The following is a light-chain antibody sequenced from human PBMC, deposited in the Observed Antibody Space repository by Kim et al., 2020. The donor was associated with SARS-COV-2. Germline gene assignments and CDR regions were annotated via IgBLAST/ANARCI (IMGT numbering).Light chain of an antibody. CDR1: SLRSYY. Sequence: LRQTVRLTCQGDSLRSYYASWYQQKPGQAPVLVIYGKNNRPSGIPDRFSGSSSGNTASLTITGAQAEDEADYYCNSRDSSGNHWVFGGGTQLTFL. V-gene: IGLV3-19*01. CDR2: GKN. J-gene: IGLJ3*02. CDR3: NSRDSSGNHWV.